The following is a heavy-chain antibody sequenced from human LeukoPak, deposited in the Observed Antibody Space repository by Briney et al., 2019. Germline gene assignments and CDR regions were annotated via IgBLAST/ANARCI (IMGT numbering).Heavy chain of an antibody. CDR1: GGSISSYY. V-gene: IGHV4-59*08. D-gene: IGHD6-19*01. Sequence: SETLSLTCTVSGGSISSYYWSWVRQPPGKGLEWIGFIYDSGSTNYNPSLKSRVTISVDTPKNQFSLKLNSVTAADTAVYYCARHVTAVAGNWYFDYWGQGTLVTVSS. CDR3: ARHVTAVAGNWYFDY. J-gene: IGHJ4*02. CDR2: IYDSGST.